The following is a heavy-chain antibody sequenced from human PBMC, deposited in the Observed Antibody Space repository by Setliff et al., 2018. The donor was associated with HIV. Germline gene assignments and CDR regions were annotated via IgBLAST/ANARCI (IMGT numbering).Heavy chain of an antibody. J-gene: IGHJ4*02. CDR1: GFTFSDYY. V-gene: IGHV3-11*05. CDR3: AKDPRGYNYGFPDFDY. CDR2: ISSSSSSYT. D-gene: IGHD5-18*01. Sequence: PGGSLRLSCAASGFTFSDYYMSWIRQAPGKGLEWVSYISSSSSSYTNYADSVKGRFTISRDNAKNSLYLQMNSLRAEDTAVYYCAKDPRGYNYGFPDFDYWGQGTLVTVSS.